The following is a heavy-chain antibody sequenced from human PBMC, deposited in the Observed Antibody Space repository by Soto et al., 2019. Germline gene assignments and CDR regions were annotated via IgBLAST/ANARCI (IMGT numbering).Heavy chain of an antibody. CDR3: ARRTAVAGTVDY. Sequence: QITLKESGPTLVKPTQTLTLTCTFSGFSLTTSGVGVGWIRQPPGKALEWLAVIYWDEDKRYSPSLKSRLTITKDTSRNQVVLTMTNMDPVDTATYYCARRTAVAGTVDYWRRGILVTVSS. CDR2: IYWDEDK. CDR1: GFSLTTSGVG. V-gene: IGHV2-5*02. D-gene: IGHD6-19*01. J-gene: IGHJ4*02.